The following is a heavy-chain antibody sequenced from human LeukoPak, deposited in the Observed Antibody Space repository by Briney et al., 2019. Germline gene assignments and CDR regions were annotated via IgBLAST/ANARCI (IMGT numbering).Heavy chain of an antibody. J-gene: IGHJ6*03. CDR1: GGSISSGSYY. CDR2: IYTSGST. V-gene: IGHV4-61*02. Sequence: SETLSLTCTVSGGSISSGSYYWSWIRQPAGKGLEWIGRIYTSGSTNYNPSLKSRVTISVDTSKNQFSLKLSSVTAADTAVYYCARVPFHCSGGSCYSEGYYYYYMDVWGKGTTVTVSS. D-gene: IGHD2-15*01. CDR3: ARVPFHCSGGSCYSEGYYYYYMDV.